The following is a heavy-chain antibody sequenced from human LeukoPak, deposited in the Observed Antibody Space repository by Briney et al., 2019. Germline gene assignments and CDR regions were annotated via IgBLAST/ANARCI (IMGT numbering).Heavy chain of an antibody. CDR3: ARDDSSGKHYIDS. Sequence: GSLRLSCAASGFSFNTYWMSWVRQAPGKGLEWVANVNQDGSEKYYVDSVKGRFTISRDNAKNSFYLQMNSPRAEDTAVFYCARDDSSGKHYIDSWGQGTRVTVSS. CDR1: GFSFNTYW. CDR2: VNQDGSEK. D-gene: IGHD3-22*01. V-gene: IGHV3-7*01. J-gene: IGHJ4*02.